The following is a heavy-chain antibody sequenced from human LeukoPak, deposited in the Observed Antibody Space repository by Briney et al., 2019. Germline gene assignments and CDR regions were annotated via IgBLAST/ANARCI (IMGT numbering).Heavy chain of an antibody. CDR2: ISAYNGNT. J-gene: IGHJ4*02. D-gene: IGHD2-15*01. CDR1: GYTFTSSG. V-gene: IGHV1-18*01. Sequence: GASVKVSCKASGYTFTSSGISWVRQAPGQGLEWMGWISAYNGNTNYAQKLQGRVTMTTDTSTSTAYMELRSLRSDDTAVYYCARGWPGVAATPPFDYWGQGTLVTVSS. CDR3: ARGWPGVAATPPFDY.